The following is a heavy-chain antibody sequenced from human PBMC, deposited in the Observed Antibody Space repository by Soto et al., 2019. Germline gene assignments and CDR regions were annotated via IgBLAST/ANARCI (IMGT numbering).Heavy chain of an antibody. J-gene: IGHJ6*02. V-gene: IGHV3-23*01. D-gene: IGHD2-15*01. CDR1: GFTFSSYA. CDR2: ISGSGGST. Sequence: EVQLLESGGGLVQPGGSLRLSCAASGFTFSSYAMSWVRQAPGKGLEWVSAISGSGGSTYYADSVKGRFTISRDNSKNTLYLQMNSLRAEDTAVYYCAIDCSCCSCYYYGMDVWGQGTTVTVSS. CDR3: AIDCSCCSCYYYGMDV.